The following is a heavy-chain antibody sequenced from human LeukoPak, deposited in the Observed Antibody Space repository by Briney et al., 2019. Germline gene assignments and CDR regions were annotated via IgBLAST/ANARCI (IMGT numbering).Heavy chain of an antibody. V-gene: IGHV3-33*01. J-gene: IGHJ6*02. CDR2: IWYDGSNK. CDR1: GFTFSTYG. CDR3: ARGGRTTWHGMDV. Sequence: PGRSLRLSCEASGFTFSTYGMHWVRQAPGKGLEWVAVIWYDGSNKNYADSEKGRFTISRDNSKNTLYLQMNSLRAEDTAVYYCARGGRTTWHGMDVWGQGTTVTVSS. D-gene: IGHD4-17*01.